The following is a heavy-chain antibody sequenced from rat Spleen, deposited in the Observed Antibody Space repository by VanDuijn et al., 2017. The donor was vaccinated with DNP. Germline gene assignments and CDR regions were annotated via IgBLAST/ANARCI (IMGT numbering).Heavy chain of an antibody. J-gene: IGHJ3*01. Sequence: QVQLKESGPGLVQPSQTLSLTCTVSGFSLTSFGVSWVRQPPGKGLEWIGAIWSGGNTDYKLPLKSRLSISRDTSKSQVLLKMNSLQTEDTAIYFCTHSGQSYYYGSPFAYWGQGTLVTVSS. V-gene: IGHV2-15*01. CDR3: THSGQSYYYGSPFAY. CDR2: IWSGGNT. CDR1: GFSLTSFG. D-gene: IGHD1-2*01.